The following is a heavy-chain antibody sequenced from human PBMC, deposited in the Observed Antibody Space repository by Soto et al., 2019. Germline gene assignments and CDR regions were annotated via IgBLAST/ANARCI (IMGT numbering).Heavy chain of an antibody. CDR2: IYRTGST. CDR1: GGSFTSNNW. J-gene: IGHJ4*02. V-gene: IGHV4-4*02. CDR3: ASRDPGTSVDY. D-gene: IGHD1-7*01. Sequence: TLSLTCAVSGGSFTSNNWWTWVRQPPGQGLEWIGEIYRTGSTNYDPSLKSRVTISLDKSENQFSLKVTSLTAADTAVYYCASRDPGTSVDYWGQGTLVTVSS.